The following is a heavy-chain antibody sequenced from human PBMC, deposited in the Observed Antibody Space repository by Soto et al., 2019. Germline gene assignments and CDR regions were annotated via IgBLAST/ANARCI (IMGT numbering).Heavy chain of an antibody. CDR3: ARSESRNGYNQDYYFDY. CDR2: LLPVFGTP. D-gene: IGHD3-10*01. J-gene: IGHJ4*02. CDR1: GGTFRTYA. Sequence: QVHLVQSGPEVNKPGSSVKVSCRSSGGTFRTYAISWVRQAPGQGLEWMGWLLPVFGTPAYGPRFQGRVTITADESSSTSYMELTGLRSDDTAVYYCARSESRNGYNQDYYFDYWGQGTLVAISS. V-gene: IGHV1-69*01.